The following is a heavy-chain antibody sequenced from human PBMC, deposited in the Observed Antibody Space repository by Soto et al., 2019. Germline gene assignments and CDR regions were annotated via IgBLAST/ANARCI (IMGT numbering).Heavy chain of an antibody. D-gene: IGHD3-3*01. CDR1: GFTFSDYY. CDR3: ARAPYDFWLLGWFDP. J-gene: IGHJ5*02. Sequence: GGSLRLSCAASGFTFSDYYMSWIRQAPGKGLEWVSYISSSGSTIYYADSVKGRFTISRDNAKNSLYLQMNSLRAEDTAVYYCARAPYDFWLLGWFDPWGQGTLVTVSS. CDR2: ISSSGSTI. V-gene: IGHV3-11*01.